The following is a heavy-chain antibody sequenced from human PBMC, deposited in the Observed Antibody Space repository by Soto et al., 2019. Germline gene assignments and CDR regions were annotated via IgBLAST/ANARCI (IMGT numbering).Heavy chain of an antibody. D-gene: IGHD3-10*01. Sequence: NPSETLSLTCAVYGGSFSGYYWSWIRQPPGKGLEWIGEINHSGSTNYNPSLKSRVTISVDTSKNQFSLNLSSVTAADTAVYYCAGNYYGSGRLYYYYGMDVWGQGTTVTVSS. CDR3: AGNYYGSGRLYYYYGMDV. CDR2: INHSGST. CDR1: GGSFSGYY. V-gene: IGHV4-34*01. J-gene: IGHJ6*02.